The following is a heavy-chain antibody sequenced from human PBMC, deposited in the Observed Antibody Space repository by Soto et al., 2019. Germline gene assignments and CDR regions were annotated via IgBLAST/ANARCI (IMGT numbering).Heavy chain of an antibody. CDR3: ARGKHGTYYDILTGYEWGYFDY. D-gene: IGHD3-9*01. Sequence: LSLTCTVSGGSISSYYRSWIRQPPGKGLEWIGYIYYSGSTNYNPSLKSRVTISVDTSKNQFSLKLSSVTAADTAVYYCARGKHGTYYDILTGYEWGYFDYWGQGTLVTVSS. CDR2: IYYSGST. J-gene: IGHJ4*02. V-gene: IGHV4-59*01. CDR1: GGSISSYY.